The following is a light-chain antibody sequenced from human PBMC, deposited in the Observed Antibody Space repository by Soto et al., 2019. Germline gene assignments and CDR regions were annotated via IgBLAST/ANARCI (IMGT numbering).Light chain of an antibody. Sequence: QSVLTQPASVSGSLGQSITISCTGTTSDVGGYNYVSWYQQHPGKAPILMIYDVSNRPSGVPDRFSGSRSGNTASLTISGLQAEDEGDYYCSVYTRTSTYVFGTGTKVTVL. J-gene: IGLJ1*01. CDR2: DVS. V-gene: IGLV2-14*01. CDR3: SVYTRTSTYV. CDR1: TSDVGGYNY.